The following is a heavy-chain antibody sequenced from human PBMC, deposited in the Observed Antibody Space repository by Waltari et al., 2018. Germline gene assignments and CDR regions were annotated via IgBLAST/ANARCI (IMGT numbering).Heavy chain of an antibody. D-gene: IGHD1-26*01. CDR3: ARADRGRSGKYASPAWGP. J-gene: IGHJ5*02. CDR2: IDHSGST. V-gene: IGHV4-34*01. Sequence: QVQLQPLGAGLLKPSETLSLPCAVYGGGSFSGYSWSWFRQPPGKGLEWIGEIDHSGSTNYNPSLKNRLTISLDTSKTQFSLKMRSVTAADTAVYYCARADRGRSGKYASPAWGPWGQGTLVTVSS. CDR1: GGGSFSGYS.